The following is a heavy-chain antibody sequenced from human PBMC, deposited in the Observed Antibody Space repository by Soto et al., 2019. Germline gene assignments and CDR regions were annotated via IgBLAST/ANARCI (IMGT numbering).Heavy chain of an antibody. CDR3: AKEPVGPDWYFDL. J-gene: IGHJ2*01. CDR2: IWYDGINK. CDR1: GFTFSSYG. Sequence: SLRLSCAASGFTFSSYGMHWVRQAPGKGLEWVAVIWYDGINKYYADSVKGRFTISRDNSKNTLYLQMNSLRAEDTTVYNCAKEPVGPDWYFDLWGRGTLVTVSS. V-gene: IGHV3-33*06.